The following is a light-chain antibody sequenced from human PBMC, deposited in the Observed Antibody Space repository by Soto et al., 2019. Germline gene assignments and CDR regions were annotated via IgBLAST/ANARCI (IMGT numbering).Light chain of an antibody. CDR2: DAS. J-gene: IGKJ1*01. CDR3: HQRQSWPRT. V-gene: IGKV3-11*01. Sequence: EIVLTQSPATLSLSPGERATLSCRASQSVSNFLAWYQQKPGQAPRVIIYDASTRATGIPARFSGSGSGTDFTLTISNVEPEDFAVYYCHQRQSWPRTFGQGTTVDIK. CDR1: QSVSNF.